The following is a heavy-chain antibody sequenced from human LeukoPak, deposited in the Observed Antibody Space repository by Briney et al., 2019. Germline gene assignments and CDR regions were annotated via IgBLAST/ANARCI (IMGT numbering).Heavy chain of an antibody. V-gene: IGHV4-59*01. CDR2: IYYSGST. D-gene: IGHD1-14*01. CDR3: ARYNPGAFDY. J-gene: IGHJ4*02. Sequence: PSETLSLTCTVSGGSISSYYWSWIRQPPGKGLEWIGYIYYSGSTNYNPSLKSRVTISVDTSKNQFSLKVRSVTAADTAVYYCARYNPGAFDYWGQGMLVTVSS. CDR1: GGSISSYY.